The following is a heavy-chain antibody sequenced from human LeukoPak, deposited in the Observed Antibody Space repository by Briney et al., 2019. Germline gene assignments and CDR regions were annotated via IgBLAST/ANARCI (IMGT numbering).Heavy chain of an antibody. CDR2: IYYSGST. CDR1: GGSISSGDYY. D-gene: IGHD3-16*01. Sequence: SETLSLTCTVSGGSISSGDYYWRWIRQPPGKGLEWIGYIYYSGSTYYNPSLKSRVTISVDTSKNQFSLKLSSVTAADTAVYYCARFGRYYYYMDVWGKGTTVTVSS. V-gene: IGHV4-30-4*08. CDR3: ARFGRYYYYMDV. J-gene: IGHJ6*03.